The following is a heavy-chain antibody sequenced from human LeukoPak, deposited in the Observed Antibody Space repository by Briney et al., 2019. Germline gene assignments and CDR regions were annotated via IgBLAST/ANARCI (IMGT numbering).Heavy chain of an antibody. CDR2: IYSGGST. CDR3: ARGYDYGAKANAFDI. J-gene: IGHJ3*02. CDR1: GFTVSSNY. D-gene: IGHD4-17*01. V-gene: IGHV3-66*01. Sequence: PGGSLRLSFAASGFTVSSNYMSWVRQAPGKGLEWVSVIYSGGSTYYADSVKGRFTISRDNSKNTLYLQMNSLRAEDTAVYYCARGYDYGAKANAFDIWGQGTMVTVSS.